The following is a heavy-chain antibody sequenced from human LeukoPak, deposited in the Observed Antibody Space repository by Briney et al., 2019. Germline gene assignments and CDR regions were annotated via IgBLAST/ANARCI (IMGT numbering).Heavy chain of an antibody. V-gene: IGHV1-46*01. J-gene: IGHJ4*02. Sequence: ASVKVSCRTSGYTFTTYYLHWVRQAPGQGLEWMGVINPSGGSTIYAQKFQDRVAMTRDTSTSTVYMDLSSLIAADTAIYYCARAIERGRPFDYWGQGTLVTVSS. D-gene: IGHD5-24*01. CDR2: INPSGGST. CDR3: ARAIERGRPFDY. CDR1: GYTFTTYY.